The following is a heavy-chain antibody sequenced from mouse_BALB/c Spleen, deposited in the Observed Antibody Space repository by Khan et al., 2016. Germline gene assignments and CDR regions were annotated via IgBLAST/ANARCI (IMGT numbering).Heavy chain of an antibody. CDR3: ASHRYYYALDY. CDR2: IWSDGST. CDR1: GFSLTSYG. D-gene: IGHD2-14*01. V-gene: IGHV2-6*02. J-gene: IGHJ4*01. Sequence: QMQLEESGPGLVAPSQSLSITCTVSGFSLTSYGVHWVRQPPGKGLEWLVVIWSDGSTTYNSALKSRLSINKDNSKSQVFLKMNSLQTDDTAMYFCASHRYYYALDYWGQGTSVTVSS.